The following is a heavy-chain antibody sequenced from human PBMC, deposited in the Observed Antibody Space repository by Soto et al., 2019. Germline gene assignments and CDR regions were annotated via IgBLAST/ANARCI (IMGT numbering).Heavy chain of an antibody. Sequence: GGSLRLSCAASGFTFSSYAMSWVRQAPGKGLEWVSAISGSGGSTYYADSVKGRFTISRDNSKNTLYLQMNSLRAEDTAVYYCAKYAPYCSGGSCYLAFGYWGQGTLVTVSS. V-gene: IGHV3-23*01. D-gene: IGHD2-15*01. CDR3: AKYAPYCSGGSCYLAFGY. CDR2: ISGSGGST. J-gene: IGHJ4*02. CDR1: GFTFSSYA.